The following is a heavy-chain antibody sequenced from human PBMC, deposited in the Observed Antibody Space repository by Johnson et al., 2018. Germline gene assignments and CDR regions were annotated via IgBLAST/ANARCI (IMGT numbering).Heavy chain of an antibody. CDR1: GFTFSSYG. CDR3: AKGVYSSSWGAFDI. D-gene: IGHD6-13*01. J-gene: IGHJ3*02. Sequence: QVQLVESGGGVVQPGRSLRLSCAASGFTFSSYGMHWVRQAPGKGLEWVAVISYDGSNKYYADSVKGRFTISRDNSKNTLYLQMKSLRAEDTAVYYCAKGVYSSSWGAFDIWGQGTMVTVSS. CDR2: ISYDGSNK. V-gene: IGHV3-30*18.